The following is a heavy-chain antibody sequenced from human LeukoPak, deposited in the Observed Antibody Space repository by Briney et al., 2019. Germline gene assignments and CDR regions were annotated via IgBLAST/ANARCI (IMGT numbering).Heavy chain of an antibody. D-gene: IGHD3-10*02. Sequence: GGSLRLSCAASGFTFSSYGMRWVRQAPGKGLEWVSYISSSGSDIYYADSVKGRFTISRDNAKNSLYLHMNSLRAEDTAVYYCAELGITMIGGVWGKGTTVTISS. CDR2: ISSSGSDI. J-gene: IGHJ6*04. V-gene: IGHV3-21*05. CDR3: AELGITMIGGV. CDR1: GFTFSSYG.